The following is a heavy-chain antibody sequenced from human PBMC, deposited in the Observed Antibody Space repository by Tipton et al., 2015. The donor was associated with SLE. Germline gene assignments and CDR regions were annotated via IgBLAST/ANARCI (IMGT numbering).Heavy chain of an antibody. CDR3: ASAVDTAMVPFDY. CDR2: IYTSGST. V-gene: IGHV4-61*09. D-gene: IGHD5-18*01. Sequence: TLSLTCIVSGGSISSDTYYWSWLRQPAVKGLEWIGHIYTSGSTNYNPSLKTRVTISVDMSKNQFSLKLTSVTAADTAVYYWASAVDTAMVPFDYWGQGTLVTVSS. J-gene: IGHJ4*02. CDR1: GGSISSDTYY.